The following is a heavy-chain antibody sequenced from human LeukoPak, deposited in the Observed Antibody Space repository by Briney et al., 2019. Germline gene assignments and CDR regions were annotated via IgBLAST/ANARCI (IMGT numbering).Heavy chain of an antibody. CDR3: ARDLDIVVVPAAQAEHYYYYMDV. V-gene: IGHV4-4*07. CDR2: IYTSGST. D-gene: IGHD2-2*03. Sequence: PSETLSLTCTVSGGSISGYYWSWIRQPAGRGLEWIGRIYTSGSTNYNPSLKSRVTMSVDTSKNQFSLKLSSVTAADTAVYYCARDLDIVVVPAAQAEHYYYYMDVWGKGTTVTVSS. J-gene: IGHJ6*03. CDR1: GGSISGYY.